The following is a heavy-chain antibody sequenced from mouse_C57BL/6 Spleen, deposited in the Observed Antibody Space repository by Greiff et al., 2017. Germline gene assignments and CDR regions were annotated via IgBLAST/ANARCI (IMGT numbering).Heavy chain of an antibody. CDR3: ARSRITTVVERYFDV. V-gene: IGHV1-80*01. D-gene: IGHD1-1*01. CDR2: IYPGDGDT. J-gene: IGHJ1*03. CDR1: GYAFSSYW. Sequence: QVQLQQPGAELVKPGASVKISCKASGYAFSSYWMNWVKQRPGKGLEWIGQIYPGDGDTNSNGKFKGKATLTVYKSSSTAYMQLSSLTSKDSAVYFWARSRITTVVERYFDVWGTGTTVTVSS.